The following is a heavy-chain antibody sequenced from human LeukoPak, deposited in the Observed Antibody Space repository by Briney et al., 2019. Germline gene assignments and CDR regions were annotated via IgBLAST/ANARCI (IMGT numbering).Heavy chain of an antibody. J-gene: IGHJ4*02. CDR2: ISAYNGNT. CDR1: GYTFTSYG. Sequence: ASVKVSCKASGYTFTSYGISWVRQAPGQGLEWMGWISAYNGNTNYAQKLQGRVTMTTDTSTSTAYMELRSLRSDDTAVYYCARMTRVPPEGYFDYWGQGTLVTVSS. V-gene: IGHV1-18*01. CDR3: ARMTRVPPEGYFDY.